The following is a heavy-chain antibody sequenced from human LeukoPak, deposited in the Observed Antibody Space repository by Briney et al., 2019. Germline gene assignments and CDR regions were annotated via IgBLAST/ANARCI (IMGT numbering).Heavy chain of an antibody. V-gene: IGHV3-23*01. CDR2: ISDIGGTT. D-gene: IGHD6-13*01. CDR1: GFTFRDSA. Sequence: GGSLRLSCSASGFTFRDSAMTWVRQAPGKGLEWVSTISDIGGTTYYADSVKGRFTISRDNSKNTLYLQMNSLRAEDTAVYYCAKEKGSSWFLVYFDYWGQGTLVTVSS. J-gene: IGHJ4*02. CDR3: AKEKGSSWFLVYFDY.